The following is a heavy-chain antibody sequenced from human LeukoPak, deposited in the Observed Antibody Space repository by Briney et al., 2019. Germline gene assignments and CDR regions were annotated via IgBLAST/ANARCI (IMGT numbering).Heavy chain of an antibody. CDR3: ARGTFRYCSSTSCPYYMDV. J-gene: IGHJ6*03. CDR2: IKQDGSEK. CDR1: GFTFSSYS. V-gene: IGHV3-7*01. Sequence: GGSLRLSCAASGFTFSSYSMNWVRQAPGKGLEWVANIKQDGSEKYYVDSVKGRFTISRDNAKNSLYLQMNSLRAEDTAVYYCARGTFRYCSSTSCPYYMDVWGKGTTVTISS. D-gene: IGHD2-2*01.